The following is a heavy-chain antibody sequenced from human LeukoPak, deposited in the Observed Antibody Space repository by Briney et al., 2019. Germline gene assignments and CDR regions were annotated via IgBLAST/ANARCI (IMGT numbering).Heavy chain of an antibody. CDR3: ARGGGCSGGSCYSGGYYYYYYMDL. J-gene: IGHJ6*03. Sequence: ASVNVSYTASGHTLTIYVISWVRQAPGQGLEWMGWISAYNGNTNYAQKLQGRVTMTTDTSTSTAYMELRSLRSDDTAVYYCARGGGCSGGSCYSGGYYYYYYMDLWGKGTTVTVSS. V-gene: IGHV1-18*01. D-gene: IGHD2-15*01. CDR2: ISAYNGNT. CDR1: GHTLTIYV.